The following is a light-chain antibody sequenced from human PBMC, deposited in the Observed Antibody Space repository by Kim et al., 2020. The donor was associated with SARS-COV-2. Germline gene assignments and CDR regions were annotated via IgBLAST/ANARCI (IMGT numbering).Light chain of an antibody. CDR1: QTVDGDF. CDR3: QQYGTPVT. V-gene: IGKV3-20*01. J-gene: IGKJ4*01. CDR2: GSS. Sequence: EIVLTLSQGTLSLSPGEGATLFCGSSQTVDGDFLAWYQQKPGQAPRLLIYGSSSSATGIPDRFTGSGSGTDFTLSISRLEPEDPAVYYCQQYGTPVTCGAGTKVDIK.